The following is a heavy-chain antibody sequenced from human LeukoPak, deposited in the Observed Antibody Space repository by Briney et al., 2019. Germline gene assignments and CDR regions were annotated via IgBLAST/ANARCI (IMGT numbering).Heavy chain of an antibody. CDR3: ARRRGAARHGGFDY. J-gene: IGHJ4*02. CDR2: IYYSGSA. Sequence: SETLPLTCAVSGYSISSSNWWGWIRQPPGKGLEWIGYIYYSGSAYYNPSLKSRVTMSVDTSKNQFSLKLSSVTAVDTAVYYCARRRGAARHGGFDYWGQGTLVTVSS. D-gene: IGHD6-6*01. V-gene: IGHV4-28*01. CDR1: GYSISSSNW.